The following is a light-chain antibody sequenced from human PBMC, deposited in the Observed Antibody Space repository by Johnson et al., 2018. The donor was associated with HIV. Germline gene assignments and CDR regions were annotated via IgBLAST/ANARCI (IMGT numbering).Light chain of an antibody. V-gene: IGLV1-51*01. CDR2: DNN. J-gene: IGLJ1*01. CDR1: SSNIGNNY. Sequence: QSVLTQPPSVSAAPGQKVTISCSGISSNIGNNYVSWYQQLPGTAPKLLIYDNNKRPSGIPDRFSGSKSGTSATLGITGLQTGDEADYYCGTWARRLGAGLLYVFGIGTKVTVL. CDR3: GTWARRLGAGLLYV.